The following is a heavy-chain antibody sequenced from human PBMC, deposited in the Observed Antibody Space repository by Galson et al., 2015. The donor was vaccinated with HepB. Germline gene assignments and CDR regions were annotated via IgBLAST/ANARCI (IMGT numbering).Heavy chain of an antibody. CDR1: GFTFTSYG. J-gene: IGHJ4*02. CDR3: AKNGFHLAGTYYFDY. CDR2: IWYDGSNQ. Sequence: SLRLSCAASGFTFTSYGMHWVRQAPGKGLEWVAVIWYDGSNQKYANSVNGRFTISRDNSKNTLYLQMNSLRAEDTAVYYCAKNGFHLAGTYYFDYWGQGTLVTVSS. D-gene: IGHD6-19*01. V-gene: IGHV3-33*06.